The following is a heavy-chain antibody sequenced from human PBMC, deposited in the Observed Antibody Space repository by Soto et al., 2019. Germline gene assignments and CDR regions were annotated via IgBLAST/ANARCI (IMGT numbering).Heavy chain of an antibody. CDR3: ARAATQEYWFDP. J-gene: IGHJ5*02. CDR1: GGSVSSGSYY. D-gene: IGHD1-26*01. CDR2: IYYSGST. Sequence: SETLSLTCTVSGGSVSSGSYYWSWIRQPPGKGLGWIGYIYYSGSTNYNPSLKSRVTISVDTSKNQFSLKLSSVTAADTAVYYCARAATQEYWFDPWGQGTLVTVSS. V-gene: IGHV4-61*01.